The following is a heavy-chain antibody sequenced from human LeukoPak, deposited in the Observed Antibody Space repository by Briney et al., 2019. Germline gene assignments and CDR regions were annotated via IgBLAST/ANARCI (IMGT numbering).Heavy chain of an antibody. V-gene: IGHV3-74*01. CDR3: ASTAAAEAFDI. D-gene: IGHD6-13*01. J-gene: IGHJ3*02. CDR1: GFTFSSYW. CDR2: INSDGSST. Sequence: GSLRLSCAASGFTFSSYWMHWVRQAPGKGLVWVSRINSDGSSTSYADSVKGRFTISRDNAKNTLYLQMNSLRAEDTAVYYCASTAAAEAFDIWGQGTMVTVSS.